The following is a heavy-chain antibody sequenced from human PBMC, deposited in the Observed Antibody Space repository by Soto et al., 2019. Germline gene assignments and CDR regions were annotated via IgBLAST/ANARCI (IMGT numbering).Heavy chain of an antibody. J-gene: IGHJ4*02. CDR1: GYTFTSYY. CDR2: INPSGGST. CDR3: ARVYCSGGSCYSIDY. D-gene: IGHD2-15*01. Sequence: QVQLVQSGAEVKKPGASVKVSCKASGYTFTSYYMHWVRQAPGQGLEWMGIINPSGGSTSYAQKFQGRVTRPRETSTSTVYMELSSLRSEDTAVYYCARVYCSGGSCYSIDYWGQGTLVTVSS. V-gene: IGHV1-46*03.